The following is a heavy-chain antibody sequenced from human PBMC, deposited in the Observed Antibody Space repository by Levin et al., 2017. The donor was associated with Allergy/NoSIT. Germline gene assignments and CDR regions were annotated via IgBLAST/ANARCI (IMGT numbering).Heavy chain of an antibody. D-gene: IGHD3-22*01. CDR1: GFTFSDYY. Sequence: GESLKISCAASGFTFSDYYMSWIRQAPGKGLEWVSYISSSGSTIYYADSVKGRFTISRDNAKNSLYLQMNSLRAEDTAVYYCARGDYYDIRSAFDIWGQGTMVTVSS. CDR3: ARGDYYDIRSAFDI. J-gene: IGHJ3*02. V-gene: IGHV3-11*01. CDR2: ISSSGSTI.